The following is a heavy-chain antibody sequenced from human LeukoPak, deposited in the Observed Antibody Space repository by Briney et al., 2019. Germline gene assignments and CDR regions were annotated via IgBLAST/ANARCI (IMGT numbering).Heavy chain of an antibody. J-gene: IGHJ4*02. D-gene: IGHD3-10*01. Sequence: PSETLSLTCAVSGYFISRGYYWGWIRQAPGKGLEWIGSIYHSGSTQYNPSLKSRLIISVDTSKNQFSLKLSSVTAADTAVYFCARHPFDRVFFDYWGQGTLVTVSS. CDR3: ARHPFDRVFFDY. CDR2: IYHSGST. V-gene: IGHV4-38-2*01. CDR1: GYFISRGYY.